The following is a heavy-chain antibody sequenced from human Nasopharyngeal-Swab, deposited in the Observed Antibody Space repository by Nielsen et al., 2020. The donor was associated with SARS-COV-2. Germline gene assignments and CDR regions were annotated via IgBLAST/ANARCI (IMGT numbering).Heavy chain of an antibody. V-gene: IGHV4-4*02. CDR3: ACRIGIPPV. J-gene: IGHJ3*01. CDR2: THHTGGT. D-gene: IGHD1-26*01. Sequence: TLSLTCAVSGVPMSSNTWWTWVRPAPGKGLEWIGDTHHTGGTNYNPSLKSRVSISVDNSKNQLSLTLSSVTAADTAVYYCACRIGIPPVWGPGTMVTVSS. CDR1: GVPMSSNTW.